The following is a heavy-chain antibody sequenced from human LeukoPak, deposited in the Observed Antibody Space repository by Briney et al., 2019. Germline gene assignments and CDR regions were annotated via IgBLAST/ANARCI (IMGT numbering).Heavy chain of an antibody. V-gene: IGHV3-23*01. CDR3: TRDQEGSDY. J-gene: IGHJ4*02. CDR1: GFTFSSYA. CDR2: ISGSGGST. Sequence: GGSLRLSCAASGFTFSSYAMSWVRQAPGKGRAWVSAISGSGGSTYYADSVKGRFTISRDNAENLLYLQMNSLRAEDTAVYYCTRDQEGSDYWGQGTLVTVSS.